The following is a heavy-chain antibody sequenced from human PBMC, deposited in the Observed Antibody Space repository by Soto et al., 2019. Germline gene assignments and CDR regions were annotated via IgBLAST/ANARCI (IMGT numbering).Heavy chain of an antibody. Sequence: EVQLVESGGGLVQPGESLRLSCAASEFTFNNYWMTWVRQAPEKGLEWVASIKPDGSDKYYLDSVKGRFTISRDNAKNSLYLQMNGVRAEDTAVYFCARGTRVGWNTNGFDTWGQGTLVTVS. D-gene: IGHD1-1*01. CDR3: ARGTRVGWNTNGFDT. V-gene: IGHV3-7*01. CDR2: IKPDGSDK. J-gene: IGHJ5*02. CDR1: EFTFNNYW.